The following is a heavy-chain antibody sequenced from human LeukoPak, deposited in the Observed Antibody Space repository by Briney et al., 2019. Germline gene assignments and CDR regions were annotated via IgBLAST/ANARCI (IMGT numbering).Heavy chain of an antibody. CDR1: GDSVSSNSGA. Sequence: SQTLSLTCGISGDSVSSNSGAWNWIRQSPSRGLEWLGRTYYRSKWYNDYAVSVKSRITINPDTSKNQFSLQLNSVTPEDTAVYYCAREARRGAAAGKADYWGQGTLVTVSS. CDR2: TYYRSKWYN. V-gene: IGHV6-1*01. D-gene: IGHD6-13*01. CDR3: AREARRGAAAGKADY. J-gene: IGHJ4*02.